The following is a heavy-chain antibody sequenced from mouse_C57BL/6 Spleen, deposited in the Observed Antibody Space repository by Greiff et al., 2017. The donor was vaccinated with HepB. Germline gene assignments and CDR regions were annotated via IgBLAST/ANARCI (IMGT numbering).Heavy chain of an antibody. V-gene: IGHV14-4*01. CDR1: GFNIKDDY. CDR3: TLLTAWFAY. Sequence: VQLQQSGAELVRPGASVKLSCTASGFNIKDDYMHWVKQRPEQGLEWIGWIDPENGDTEYASKFQGKATITADTSSNTAYLQLSSLTSEDTAVYYCTLLTAWFAYWGQGTLVTVSA. D-gene: IGHD4-1*01. J-gene: IGHJ3*01. CDR2: IDPENGDT.